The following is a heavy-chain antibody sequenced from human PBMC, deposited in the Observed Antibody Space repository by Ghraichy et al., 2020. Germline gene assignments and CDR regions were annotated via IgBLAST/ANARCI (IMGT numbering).Heavy chain of an antibody. J-gene: IGHJ5*02. D-gene: IGHD2-21*02. CDR3: ARICGGDCSGFDH. Sequence: SETLSLTCTVSGGSMSNYYWSWIRQPPGKGLEWIAYVYHSGTTSFNPSLKSRVTISIDTSTNQVSLKVASVTAADTAVYYCARICGGDCSGFDHWGHGTLVTVSS. CDR1: GGSMSNYY. CDR2: VYHSGTT. V-gene: IGHV4-59*01.